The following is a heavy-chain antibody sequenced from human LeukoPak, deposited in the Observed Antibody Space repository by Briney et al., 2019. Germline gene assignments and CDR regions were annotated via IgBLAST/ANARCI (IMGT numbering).Heavy chain of an antibody. V-gene: IGHV4-39*01. Sequence: PSETLSLTCTVSGGSISSSSSYYWGWIRQPPGKGLQWIGTIYYRGSTYYNPSLKSRVTISVDTSKNQFSLKLSSVTAADTAVYYCARGERYSSGWYGEYYFDYWGQGTLVTVSS. CDR2: IYYRGST. D-gene: IGHD6-19*01. CDR1: GGSISSSSSYY. J-gene: IGHJ4*02. CDR3: ARGERYSSGWYGEYYFDY.